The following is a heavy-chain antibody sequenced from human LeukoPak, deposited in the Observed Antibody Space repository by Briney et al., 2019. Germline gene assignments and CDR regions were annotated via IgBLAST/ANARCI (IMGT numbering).Heavy chain of an antibody. V-gene: IGHV4-39*07. Sequence: SETLSLTCTVSGVSISSSNSYWGWIRQPPGKGLEWIGSIYHSGSTYYNPSLKSRVTISVDTSKNQFSLKLSSVTAADTAVYYCARDRPATRYMDVWGKGTTVTVSS. CDR1: GVSISSSNSY. D-gene: IGHD2-2*01. CDR3: ARDRPATRYMDV. CDR2: IYHSGST. J-gene: IGHJ6*03.